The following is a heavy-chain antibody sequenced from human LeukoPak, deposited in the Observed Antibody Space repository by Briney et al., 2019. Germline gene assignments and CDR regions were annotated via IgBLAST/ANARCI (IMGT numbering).Heavy chain of an antibody. Sequence: SQTLSLTCTVSGGSISSGDYYWSWIRQPPGKGLEWIGYIYYSGSTYYNPSLKSRVSISVDTSKNQFSLQLSSVTAADTAVYYCARMFIEATNRGRVDPWGQGTLVTVSS. D-gene: IGHD2-8*01. J-gene: IGHJ5*02. V-gene: IGHV4-30-4*01. CDR1: GGSISSGDYY. CDR3: ARMFIEATNRGRVDP. CDR2: IYYSGST.